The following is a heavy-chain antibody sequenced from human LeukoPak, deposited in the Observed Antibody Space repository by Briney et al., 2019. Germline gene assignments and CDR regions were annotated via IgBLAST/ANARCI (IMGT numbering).Heavy chain of an antibody. Sequence: GGSLRLSCAASGFTFSSYSMNWVRQAPGKGLEWVSYISSSSSTIYYADSVKGRFTISRDNAKNSLYLQMNSLRAEDTAVYYCARTNEGKGYYYYYMDVWGKGTTVTVSS. V-gene: IGHV3-48*04. D-gene: IGHD1-1*01. J-gene: IGHJ6*03. CDR1: GFTFSSYS. CDR3: ARTNEGKGYYYYYMDV. CDR2: ISSSSSTI.